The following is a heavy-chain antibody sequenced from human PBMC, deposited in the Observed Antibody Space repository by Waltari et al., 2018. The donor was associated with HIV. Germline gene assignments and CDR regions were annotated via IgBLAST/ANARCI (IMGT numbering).Heavy chain of an antibody. V-gene: IGHV4-39*01. CDR2: IYSGGKT. J-gene: IGHJ5*02. Sequence: QLQLQESGPGLVKPSETLSLTCTVSGGSITSSSYFWAWVRQPPGKGLEWIGNIYSGGKTYYNPSLQSRVTMSVDRSNSQFSLRLSCVTAADTGVYYCARRVVPGSTLDPWGPGALVTVSS. D-gene: IGHD2-15*01. CDR1: GGSITSSSYF. CDR3: ARRVVPGSTLDP.